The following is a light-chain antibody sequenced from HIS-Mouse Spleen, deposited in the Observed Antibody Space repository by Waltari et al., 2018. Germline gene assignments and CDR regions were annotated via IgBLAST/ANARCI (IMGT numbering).Light chain of an antibody. J-gene: IGKJ1*01. CDR1: QSISSY. Sequence: DIQMTQSPSSLSASVGDRVTITCRASQSISSYLNWYQQKPGKAPKLLIYAASKLQRGGPSRFSGSGSGTEFTLTISSLQPEDFATYYCQQSYSTPRTFGQGTKVEIK. CDR3: QQSYSTPRT. V-gene: IGKV1-39*01. CDR2: AAS.